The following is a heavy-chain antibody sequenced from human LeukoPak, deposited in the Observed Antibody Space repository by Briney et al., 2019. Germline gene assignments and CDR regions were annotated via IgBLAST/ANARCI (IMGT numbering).Heavy chain of an antibody. CDR1: GGSISSYY. D-gene: IGHD6-13*01. CDR2: IYYSGSI. J-gene: IGHJ5*02. CDR3: ARTGRIAAAGRFDP. V-gene: IGHV4-59*01. Sequence: SETLSLTCTVSGGSISSYYWSWIRQPPGKGLEWIGYIYYSGSINYNPSLKSRVTISVDTSKNQFSLKLSSVTAADTAVYYCARTGRIAAAGRFDPWGQGTLVTVSS.